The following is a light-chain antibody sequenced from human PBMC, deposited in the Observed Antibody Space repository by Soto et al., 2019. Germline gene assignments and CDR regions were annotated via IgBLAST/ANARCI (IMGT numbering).Light chain of an antibody. J-gene: IGLJ1*01. CDR3: QSYDSSLSAYV. CDR1: SSNIGAGYD. V-gene: IGLV1-40*01. Sequence: QSVLAQPPSVSGAPGQKVTIPCTGSSSNIGAGYDLHWYQQLPGTAPKLLLYDNSNRPSGVPDRFSGSKSGTSASLAITGLQAEDEADYYCQSYDSSLSAYVFGSGTKVTVL. CDR2: DNS.